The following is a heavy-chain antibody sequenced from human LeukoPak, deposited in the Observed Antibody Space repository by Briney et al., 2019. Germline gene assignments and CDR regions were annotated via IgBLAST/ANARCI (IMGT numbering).Heavy chain of an antibody. J-gene: IGHJ4*02. CDR1: GYTFTGYY. CDR2: INPNSGGT. CDR3: ARSPYYGSSGPFDY. V-gene: IGHV1-2*02. D-gene: IGHD3-22*01. Sequence: ASVKVSCKASGYTFTGYYILWVRQVPGQGLEWMGWINPNSGGTTYAQNFQGRVTMTRDTSISTAYMERSRLRSDDTAVYYCARSPYYGSSGPFDYWGQGTLVTVSS.